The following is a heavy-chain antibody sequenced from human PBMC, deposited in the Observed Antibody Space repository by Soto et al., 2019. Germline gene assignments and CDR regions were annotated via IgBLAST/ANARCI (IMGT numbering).Heavy chain of an antibody. V-gene: IGHV4-59*01. Sequence: PSETLSLTCTVSGGSISSYYWSWIRQPPGKGLEWIGYTYYSGSTNYNPSLKSRVTISVDTSKNQFSLKLSSVTAADTAVYYCAREAPGGYYGMDVWGQGTTVTVSS. CDR1: GGSISSYY. D-gene: IGHD3-10*01. CDR2: TYYSGST. CDR3: AREAPGGYYGMDV. J-gene: IGHJ6*02.